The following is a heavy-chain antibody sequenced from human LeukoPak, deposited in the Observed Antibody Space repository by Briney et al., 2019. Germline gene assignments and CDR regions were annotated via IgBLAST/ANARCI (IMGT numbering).Heavy chain of an antibody. CDR3: ARGHYGGNSYYFDY. D-gene: IGHD4-23*01. Sequence: GGSLRLSCAASGFTFSSYSMNWVRQAPGKGLEWVSSISSSSSYIYYADSVKGRFTISRDNAKNSLYLQMNSLRAEDTAVYYCARGHYGGNSYYFDYWGQGTLVTVSS. CDR2: ISSSSSYI. CDR1: GFTFSSYS. J-gene: IGHJ4*02. V-gene: IGHV3-21*01.